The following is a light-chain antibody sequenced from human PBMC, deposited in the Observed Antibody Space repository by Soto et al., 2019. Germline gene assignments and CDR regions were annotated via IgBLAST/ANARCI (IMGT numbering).Light chain of an antibody. J-gene: IGKJ1*01. CDR2: GAS. CDR1: QSVSNNY. V-gene: IGKV3-20*01. CDR3: QQYGSYGK. Sequence: EIVLTQSPGTLSLSPGERATLSCRASQSVSNNYLAWYQQKPGQAPRLLIYGASNRATGIPDRFSGSGSGTDFTLTISRLEPEDFAVYYCQQYGSYGKFGQGPKVHI.